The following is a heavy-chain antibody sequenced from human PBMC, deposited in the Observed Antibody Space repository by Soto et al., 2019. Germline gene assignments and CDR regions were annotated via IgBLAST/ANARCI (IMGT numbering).Heavy chain of an antibody. J-gene: IGHJ6*02. CDR2: ISPYSGNT. V-gene: IGHV1-18*01. CDR1: GYIFVNYG. Sequence: QVQLVQSGDEVRKPGSSVKVSCKASGYIFVNYGIAWVRQAPGQGLEWMGWISPYSGNTHYASKVQGRRTMTTDTSTSRAYMDLRSLTSGDTAVHYCVMVENCVTPTPRDVWGQGTTVTVSS. CDR3: VMVENCVTPTPRDV. D-gene: IGHD3-16*02.